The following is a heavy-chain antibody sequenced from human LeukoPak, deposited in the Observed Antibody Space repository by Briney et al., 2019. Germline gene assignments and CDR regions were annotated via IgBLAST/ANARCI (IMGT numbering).Heavy chain of an antibody. Sequence: PGGSLRLSCAASGFTFSDYAMSWVRQAPGRGPEWVSLISSRSTTIYYAESVKGRFTISRDNSKNTLYLQMNSLRPDDTAVYYCAKQPSANYGFWGQGTLVTVFS. D-gene: IGHD4-17*01. CDR2: ISSRSTTI. V-gene: IGHV3-23*01. CDR1: GFTFSDYA. J-gene: IGHJ4*02. CDR3: AKQPSANYGF.